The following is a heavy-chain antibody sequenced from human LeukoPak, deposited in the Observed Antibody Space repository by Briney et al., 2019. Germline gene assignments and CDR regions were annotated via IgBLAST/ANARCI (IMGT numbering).Heavy chain of an antibody. CDR2: ITGSGDRT. CDR3: ARAGGGNPAY. V-gene: IGHV3-23*01. Sequence: GGSLRLSCATSQFKFNNYGMTWIRQAPGKGLEWVSSITGSGDRTQYADSVQGRFTISRDNAKNSLYLQMNSLRAEDTAVYYCARAGGGNPAYWGQGTLVTVSS. CDR1: QFKFNNYG. J-gene: IGHJ4*02. D-gene: IGHD4-23*01.